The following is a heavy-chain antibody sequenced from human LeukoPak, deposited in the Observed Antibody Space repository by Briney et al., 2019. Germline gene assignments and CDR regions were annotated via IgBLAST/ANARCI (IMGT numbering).Heavy chain of an antibody. D-gene: IGHD3-3*01. J-gene: IGHJ4*02. V-gene: IGHV4-34*01. CDR2: INHSGST. CDR1: GGSFSGYY. CDR3: ARGRPAIFGVVRECFDY. Sequence: SETLSLTCAVYGGSFSGYYWSWIRQPPGKGLEWIGEINHSGSTNYNPSLKSRVTISVDTPKNQFSLKLSSVTAADTAVYYCARGRPAIFGVVRECFDYWGQGTLVTVSS.